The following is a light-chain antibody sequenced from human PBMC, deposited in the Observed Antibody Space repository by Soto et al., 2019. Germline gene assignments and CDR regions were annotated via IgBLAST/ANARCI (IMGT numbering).Light chain of an antibody. CDR2: DTS. CDR1: QSVSIK. J-gene: IGKJ5*01. Sequence: EIVMTQSPATLSVSPGERATLSCGASQSVSIKLALYQQRPGQAPRLLIYDTSTRATGIPARFSGSGSGTEFTLTISSLQSEDFAVYYCQQRSSWPPDITFGQGTRLEIK. V-gene: IGKV3-15*01. CDR3: QQRSSWPPDIT.